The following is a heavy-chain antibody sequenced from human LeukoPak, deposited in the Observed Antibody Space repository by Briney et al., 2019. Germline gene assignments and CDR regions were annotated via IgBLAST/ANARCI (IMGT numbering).Heavy chain of an antibody. V-gene: IGHV4-59*01. CDR3: VKDRVPGGY. J-gene: IGHJ1*01. CDR1: GGSMSGSY. D-gene: IGHD1-1*01. Sequence: PSETLSLTCTVSGGSMSGSYWSWTRQPPGKGLEWIGSIHYTGSTYYNPSLKSRLTISLDTSKNQFSVKLNSVTAADTAVYYCVKDRVPGGYWGQGTLVTVSS. CDR2: IHYTGST.